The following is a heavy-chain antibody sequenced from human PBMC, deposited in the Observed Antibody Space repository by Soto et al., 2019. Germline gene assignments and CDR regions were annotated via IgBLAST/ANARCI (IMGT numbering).Heavy chain of an antibody. D-gene: IGHD1-26*01. Sequence: GGSLRLSCAASGFTFSSYAMGWVRQAPGKGLEWVSTISGSGGNAYYADSVKGRFTISRDNSKNTLRLQMSSLRADDTAVYYCAKDGASGSYPPYYYYGMDVWGQGTTVTVS. CDR2: ISGSGGNA. CDR1: GFTFSSYA. J-gene: IGHJ6*02. V-gene: IGHV3-23*01. CDR3: AKDGASGSYPPYYYYGMDV.